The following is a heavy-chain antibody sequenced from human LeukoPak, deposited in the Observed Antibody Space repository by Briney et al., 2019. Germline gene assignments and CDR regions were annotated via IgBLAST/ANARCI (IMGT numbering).Heavy chain of an antibody. D-gene: IGHD2-2*01. CDR1: GFTFSSYW. Sequence: GGSLRLSCAASGFTFSSYWMNWVRQAPGKGLEWVANINQDGSEKYYVDSVKGRFTISRDNAKNSLYLQMNSLRAEDTAVYYCARDGPDCSSTSCPFDYWGQGTLITVSS. CDR3: ARDGPDCSSTSCPFDY. V-gene: IGHV3-7*01. J-gene: IGHJ4*02. CDR2: INQDGSEK.